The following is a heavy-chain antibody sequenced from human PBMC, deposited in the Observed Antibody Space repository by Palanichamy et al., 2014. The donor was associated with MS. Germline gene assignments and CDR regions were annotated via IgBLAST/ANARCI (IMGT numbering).Heavy chain of an antibody. D-gene: IGHD4-17*01. V-gene: IGHV4-31*03. Sequence: QVQLQESGPGLVKPSQTLSLTCTVSGGSISSGGYYWSWVRQPPGKGLEWVGHIYYSGSTYYNPSLKSRLTISIETSKNQFSLKVSSVTAADTAVYYCARGGRADYSDHPLDYWGQGTQVTVSS. J-gene: IGHJ4*02. CDR2: IYYSGST. CDR1: GGSISSGGYY. CDR3: ARGGRADYSDHPLDY.